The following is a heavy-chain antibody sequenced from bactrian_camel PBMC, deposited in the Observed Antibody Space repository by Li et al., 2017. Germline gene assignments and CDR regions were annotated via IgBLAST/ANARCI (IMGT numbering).Heavy chain of an antibody. CDR2: ITTGSGAT. V-gene: IGHV3S1*01. D-gene: IGHD5*01. CDR1: GYTYRHTC. Sequence: HVQLVESGGGSVQAGGSLRLSCSVSGYTYRHTCMAWFQQIPGKERERVAAITTGSGATDYADSVKGRFTISHDAVVNTLWLEMNNLQPDDTGMYYCAADLDGSLRCPGEYNYWGQGTQVTVS. CDR3: AADLDGSLRCPGEYNY. J-gene: IGHJ4*01.